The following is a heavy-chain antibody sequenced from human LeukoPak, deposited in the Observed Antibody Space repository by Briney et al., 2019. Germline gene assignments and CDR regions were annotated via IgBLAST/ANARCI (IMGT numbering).Heavy chain of an antibody. CDR2: IIPIFGTA. V-gene: IGHV1-69*05. CDR1: GGTFSSYA. Sequence: SVKVSCKASGGTFSSYAISSVRQAPGQGLEWMGRIIPIFGTANYAQKFQGRVTITTDESTSTAYMELSSLRSEDTAVYYCARERDRYCSSTSCYRLPYYFDYWGQGTLVTVSS. D-gene: IGHD2-2*01. J-gene: IGHJ4*02. CDR3: ARERDRYCSSTSCYRLPYYFDY.